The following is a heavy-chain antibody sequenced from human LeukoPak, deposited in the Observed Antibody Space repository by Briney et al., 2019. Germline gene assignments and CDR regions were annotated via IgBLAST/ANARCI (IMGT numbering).Heavy chain of an antibody. CDR3: ERDYDFWRVYYYYGMDV. Sequence: GGSLRLSCAASGFTFSSYWMSWVRQAPGKGLEWVANIKQDGSEKYYVDSVKGRFTISRDNVTNSLYLQLKSLRAEDTAVYYCERDYDFWRVYYYYGMDVWGQGTTVTVSS. J-gene: IGHJ6*02. CDR2: IKQDGSEK. CDR1: GFTFSSYW. V-gene: IGHV3-7*01. D-gene: IGHD3-3*01.